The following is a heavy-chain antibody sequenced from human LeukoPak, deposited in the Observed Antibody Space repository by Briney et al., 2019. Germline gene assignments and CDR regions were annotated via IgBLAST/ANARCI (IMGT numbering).Heavy chain of an antibody. CDR3: ARGIDY. CDR1: GFTFSSYA. Sequence: TGGSLRLSCAASGFTFSSYAMHWVRQAPGKELEWASVIYTGGGRYYADSVRGRFTISRDASKNMVFLQMNSLRVEDTAVYYCARGIDYWGRGTLVTVSS. J-gene: IGHJ4*02. CDR2: IYTGGGR. V-gene: IGHV3-53*01.